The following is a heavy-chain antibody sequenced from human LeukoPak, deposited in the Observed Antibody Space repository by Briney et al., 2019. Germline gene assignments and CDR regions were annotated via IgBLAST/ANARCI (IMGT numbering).Heavy chain of an antibody. CDR2: FDPEDGET. CDR3: ATALPPEQWLVNYYYYYYMDV. CDR1: GYTLTELS. V-gene: IGHV1-24*01. Sequence: ASVKVSCKVSGYTLTELSMHWVRQAPGKGLEWMGGFDPEDGETIYAQKFQGRVTMTEDTSTDTAYMELSSLRSEDTAVYYCATALPPEQWLVNYYYYYYMDVWGKGTTVTVSS. J-gene: IGHJ6*03. D-gene: IGHD6-19*01.